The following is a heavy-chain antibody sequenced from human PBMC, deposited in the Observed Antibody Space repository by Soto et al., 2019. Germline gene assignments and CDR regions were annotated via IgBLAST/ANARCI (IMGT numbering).Heavy chain of an antibody. Sequence: PGGSLRLSCEASGFTASSNYMTWVRQAPGKGLEWVSAISGSGGSTYYADSVKGRFTISRDNSKNTLYLQMNSLRAEDTAVYYCAKDCCSGLDYAFDIWGQGTMVTVSS. CDR3: AKDCCSGLDYAFDI. V-gene: IGHV3-23*01. CDR2: ISGSGGST. D-gene: IGHD2-21*01. CDR1: GFTASSNY. J-gene: IGHJ3*02.